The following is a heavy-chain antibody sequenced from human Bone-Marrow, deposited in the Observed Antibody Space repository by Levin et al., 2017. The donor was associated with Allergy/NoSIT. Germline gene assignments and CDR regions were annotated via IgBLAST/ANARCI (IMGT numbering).Heavy chain of an antibody. D-gene: IGHD3-10*01. Sequence: SPTLSLPCDVSGDSIRTSYWNWIRQPPGKGLEWIGSIYYNGIPNYNPSLKSRVTISTDTSKDQISLKLTSVTAADTAVYYCARDRDYYYGPGSRDYGMDAWGQGTTVTVSS. CDR2: IYYNGIP. CDR1: GDSIRTSY. CDR3: ARDRDYYYGPGSRDYGMDA. V-gene: IGHV4-59*01. J-gene: IGHJ6*02.